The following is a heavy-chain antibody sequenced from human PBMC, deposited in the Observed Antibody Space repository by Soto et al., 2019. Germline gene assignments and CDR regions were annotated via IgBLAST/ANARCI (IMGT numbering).Heavy chain of an antibody. Sequence: EVQLVESGGGLVRPGGSLRLSCAASGFIFSNYWMSWVRQAPGKVLEWVANIKQDGSETYYVDSVKGRFTISRDNAKNSLYLQMNSLRAEDTAVYYCARGTPYCTSTTCSPSYYYGMDVWGQGTTVTVSS. CDR3: ARGTPYCTSTTCSPSYYYGMDV. V-gene: IGHV3-7*05. J-gene: IGHJ6*02. CDR2: IKQDGSET. CDR1: GFIFSNYW. D-gene: IGHD2-2*01.